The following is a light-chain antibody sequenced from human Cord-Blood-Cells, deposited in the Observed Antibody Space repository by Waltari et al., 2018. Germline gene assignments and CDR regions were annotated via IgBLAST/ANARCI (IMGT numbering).Light chain of an antibody. Sequence: IQMPQSPSSVSASVGDRVTITCRASQGISSWLAWYQQKPGKAPMLLIYAASSLQSGVPSRFSGCGSGTDFALTSSRLQREDFAAYDCQQANSVPGTFGQGTKLEIK. V-gene: IGKV1-12*01. J-gene: IGKJ2*02. CDR1: QGISSW. CDR3: QQANSVPGT. CDR2: AAS.